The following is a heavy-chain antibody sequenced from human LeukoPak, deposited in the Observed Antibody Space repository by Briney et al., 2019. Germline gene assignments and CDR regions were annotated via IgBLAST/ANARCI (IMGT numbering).Heavy chain of an antibody. V-gene: IGHV4-39*01. Sequence: PSETLSLTCTVSGGSISSSSYYWGWIRQPPGKGQEWIGSIYYSGSTYYNPSLKSRVTISVDTSKNQFSLKLSSVTAADTAVYYCASRHCSSTSCYTSWFDPWGQGTLVTVSS. CDR3: ASRHCSSTSCYTSWFDP. CDR1: GGSISSSSYY. D-gene: IGHD2-2*02. J-gene: IGHJ5*02. CDR2: IYYSGST.